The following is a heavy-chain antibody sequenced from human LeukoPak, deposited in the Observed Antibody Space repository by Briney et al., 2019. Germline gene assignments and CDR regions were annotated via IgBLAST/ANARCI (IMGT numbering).Heavy chain of an antibody. CDR3: AREWDIVVVPAAMPGGNWFDP. D-gene: IGHD2-2*01. CDR2: INPNSGGT. J-gene: IGHJ5*02. CDR1: GYTFTSYY. Sequence: ASVKVSCKASGYTFTSYYMHWVRQAPGQGLEWMGWINPNSGGTNYAQKFQGRVTMTRDTSISTAYMELSRLRSDDTAVYYCAREWDIVVVPAAMPGGNWFDPWGQGTLVTVSS. V-gene: IGHV1-2*02.